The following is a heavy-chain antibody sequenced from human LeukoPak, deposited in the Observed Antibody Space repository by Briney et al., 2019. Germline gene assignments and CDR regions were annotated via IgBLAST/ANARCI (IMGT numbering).Heavy chain of an antibody. Sequence: SETLSLTCTVSGGSISSSPYYWGWVRQPPEKGLEWIGSIHYNGITYYNPSLKSRVTISVNTSKNQFSLKVSSVTAADTAVYFCARQRVDGRRFDYWGQGTLVTVSS. J-gene: IGHJ4*02. CDR3: ARQRVDGRRFDY. V-gene: IGHV4-39*01. CDR2: IHYNGIT. CDR1: GGSISSSPYY. D-gene: IGHD2-15*01.